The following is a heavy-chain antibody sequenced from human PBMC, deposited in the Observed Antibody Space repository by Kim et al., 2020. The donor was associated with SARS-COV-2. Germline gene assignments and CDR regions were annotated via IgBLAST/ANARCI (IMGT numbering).Heavy chain of an antibody. Sequence: GGSLRLSCAASGLIFSSYAMSWVRQAPGKGLEWVSAISGSGGTTYYADSVKGRFTISRDNSKNTLYLQMNSLRAEDSAVYYCAKGGYGRQNWFDPWGQGTLVTVSS. CDR1: GLIFSSYA. CDR2: ISGSGGTT. J-gene: IGHJ5*02. CDR3: AKGGYGRQNWFDP. D-gene: IGHD5-12*01. V-gene: IGHV3-23*01.